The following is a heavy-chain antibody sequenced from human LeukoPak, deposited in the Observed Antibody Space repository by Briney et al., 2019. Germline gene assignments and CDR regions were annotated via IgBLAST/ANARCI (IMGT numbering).Heavy chain of an antibody. Sequence: GESLKISCKGSGYSFTNYWIGWVRQIPGPGMEWMGIIYPGDSDTIYNPSFQGQVTISVDKSITTAYLQWSSLKASDTATYYCARSFRGSGWYIDNWGQGTLVTVSS. CDR1: GYSFTNYW. D-gene: IGHD6-25*01. J-gene: IGHJ4*02. CDR2: IYPGDSDT. CDR3: ARSFRGSGWYIDN. V-gene: IGHV5-51*01.